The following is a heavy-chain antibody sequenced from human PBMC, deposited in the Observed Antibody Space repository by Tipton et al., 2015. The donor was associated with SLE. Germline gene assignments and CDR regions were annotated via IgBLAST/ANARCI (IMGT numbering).Heavy chain of an antibody. Sequence: SLRLSCAASGFNFDNYGMSWVRQAPGKGLEWVSAISGSGVDPYYADSVKGRFTISRDNAKNSLYLQMNSLRAEDTAVYYCARGNYYDSSGPSDYWGQGTLVTVSS. CDR2: ISGSGVDP. CDR3: ARGNYYDSSGPSDY. D-gene: IGHD3-22*01. CDR1: GFNFDNYG. V-gene: IGHV3-23*01. J-gene: IGHJ4*02.